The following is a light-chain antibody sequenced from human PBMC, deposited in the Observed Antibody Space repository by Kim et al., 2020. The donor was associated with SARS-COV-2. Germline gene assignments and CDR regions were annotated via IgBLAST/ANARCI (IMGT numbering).Light chain of an antibody. Sequence: SPAQRATLSCRTSKSVISYLAWYQQKPGQAPRLLIYDASNRATCIPARFSGSGSGTDFTLTISSLEPEDFAVYYCQQRSNWPPGYTFGQGTKLEI. V-gene: IGKV3-11*01. CDR1: KSVISY. CDR3: QQRSNWPPGYT. J-gene: IGKJ2*01. CDR2: DAS.